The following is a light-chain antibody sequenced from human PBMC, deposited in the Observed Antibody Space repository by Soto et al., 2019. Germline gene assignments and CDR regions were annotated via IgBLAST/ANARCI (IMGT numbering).Light chain of an antibody. V-gene: IGKV1-5*01. Sequence: DIQMTHSPSTLSASVLYRATITCRASQSISSWLAWYQQKPGKAPKLLIYDASSLESGVPSRFSGSGSGTEFTLTISRLEPEDFAVYYCQQYGSSSWTFGQGTKVDIK. J-gene: IGKJ1*01. CDR1: QSISSW. CDR2: DAS. CDR3: QQYGSSSWT.